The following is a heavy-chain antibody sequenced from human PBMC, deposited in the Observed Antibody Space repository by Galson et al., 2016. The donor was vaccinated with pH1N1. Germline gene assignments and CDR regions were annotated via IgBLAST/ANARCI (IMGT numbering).Heavy chain of an antibody. Sequence: SLRLSCAASGFTFSHYAMHWVRQAPGKGLEWVAVISYVESNKDYADSVKGRFTASRDNSKNTLYLQMNSLRAEETALYYCARDHVYGAYFEPFFDLWGRGTLVTVSS. CDR3: ARDHVYGAYFEPFFDL. CDR2: ISYVESNK. J-gene: IGHJ2*01. V-gene: IGHV3-30-3*01. CDR1: GFTFSHYA. D-gene: IGHD4-17*01.